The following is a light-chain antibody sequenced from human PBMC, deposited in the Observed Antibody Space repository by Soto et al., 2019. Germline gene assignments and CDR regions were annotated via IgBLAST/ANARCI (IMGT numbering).Light chain of an antibody. CDR1: SSDVGGYNY. Sequence: QSALTQPASVSGSPGQSITISCTGTSSDVGGYNYVSWYQEHPGKAPKLMIYDVSNRPSGVSNRFSGSKSGNTASLTISGREAEGGAEYYCSSYRRFRATYVFGTGRKLSVL. CDR2: DVS. V-gene: IGLV2-14*01. J-gene: IGLJ1*01. CDR3: SSYRRFRATYV.